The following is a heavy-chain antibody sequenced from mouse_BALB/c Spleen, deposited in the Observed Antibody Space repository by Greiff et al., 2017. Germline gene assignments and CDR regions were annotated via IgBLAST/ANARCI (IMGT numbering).Heavy chain of an antibody. Sequence: EVQLLESGPGLVKPSQSLSLTCSVTGYSITSGYYWNWIRQFPGNKLEWMGYISYDGSNNYNPSLKNRISITRDTSKNQFFLKLNSVTTEDTATYYCAREGYSFAYWGQGTLVTVSA. CDR2: ISYDGSN. V-gene: IGHV3-6*02. CDR3: AREGYSFAY. D-gene: IGHD2-14*01. CDR1: GYSITSGYY. J-gene: IGHJ3*01.